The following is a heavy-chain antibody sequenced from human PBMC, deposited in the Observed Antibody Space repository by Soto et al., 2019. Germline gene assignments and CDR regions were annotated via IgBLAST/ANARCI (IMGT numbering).Heavy chain of an antibody. D-gene: IGHD5-12*01. CDR3: ASGRVRRDGYHWNWYFDL. CDR1: GGTFSSYT. Sequence: QVKPVQSGAEVKKPGASVKVSCKASGGTFSSYTISWVRQAPGQGLEWMGGIIPILGTPNYAQKSQGRVTITADKSTSTAYMELSSPRSEDTAVYYCASGRVRRDGYHWNWYFDLWGRGTLVTVSS. CDR2: IIPILGTP. V-gene: IGHV1-69*06. J-gene: IGHJ2*01.